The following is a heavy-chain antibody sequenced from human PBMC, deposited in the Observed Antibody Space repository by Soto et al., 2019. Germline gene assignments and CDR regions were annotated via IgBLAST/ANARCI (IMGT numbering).Heavy chain of an antibody. Sequence: PSETLSLTCTVSCGSISSGGYYWSWIRQHPGKGLEWIGYIYYSGSTYYNPSLKSRVTISVDTSKNQFSLKLSSVTAADAAVYYCARDRRIAVAGSLFGYYYYGMDVWGQGTTVTVSS. CDR3: ARDRRIAVAGSLFGYYYYGMDV. J-gene: IGHJ6*02. D-gene: IGHD6-19*01. V-gene: IGHV4-31*03. CDR1: CGSISSGGYY. CDR2: IYYSGST.